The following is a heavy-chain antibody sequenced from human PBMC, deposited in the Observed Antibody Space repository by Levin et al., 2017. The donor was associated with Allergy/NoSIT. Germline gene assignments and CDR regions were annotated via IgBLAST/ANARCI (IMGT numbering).Heavy chain of an antibody. J-gene: IGHJ6*03. CDR2: IYYSGST. CDR1: GGSISSSSYY. D-gene: IGHD3-16*01. CDR3: ARAWGDSRYYYYYYMDV. V-gene: IGHV4-39*01. Sequence: SQTLSLTCTVSGGSISSSSYYWGWIRQPPGKGLELIGSIYYSGSTYYNPSLKSRVTISVDTSKNQFSLKLTSVTAADTAVYYCARAWGDSRYYYYYYMDVWGKGTTVTVSS.